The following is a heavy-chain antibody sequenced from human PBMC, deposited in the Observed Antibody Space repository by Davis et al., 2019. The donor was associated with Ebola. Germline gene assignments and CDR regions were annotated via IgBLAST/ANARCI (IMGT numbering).Heavy chain of an antibody. V-gene: IGHV5-51*01. CDR2: IYPGDSDT. Sequence: GESLKISCKGSGYSFSNYWIGWVRQMPGKGLEWMGMIYPGDSDTRYSPSFQGQVTISADESISTAFLQWSSLKASDTAIYYCARLLGYSYGFPFDYWAQGVLVTVSS. CDR3: ARLLGYSYGFPFDY. J-gene: IGHJ4*02. D-gene: IGHD5-18*01. CDR1: GYSFSNYW.